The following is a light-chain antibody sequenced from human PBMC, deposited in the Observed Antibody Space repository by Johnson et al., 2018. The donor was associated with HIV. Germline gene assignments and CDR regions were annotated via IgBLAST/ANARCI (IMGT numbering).Light chain of an antibody. Sequence: QSVLTQPPSVSAAPGQKVTISCSGSSSNIGNNYVSWYQQLPGTAPKLLIYERNKRPSGLPDRFSGSKSDTSATLCLTGLQTGDEADYYCGAWDSSLRVYVFGTGTKVTVL. CDR3: GAWDSSLRVYV. CDR1: SSNIGNNY. J-gene: IGLJ1*01. CDR2: ERN. V-gene: IGLV1-51*02.